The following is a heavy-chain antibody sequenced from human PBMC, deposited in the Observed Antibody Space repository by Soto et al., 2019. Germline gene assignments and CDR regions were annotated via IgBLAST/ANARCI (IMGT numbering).Heavy chain of an antibody. V-gene: IGHV4-30-2*01. CDR3: ARTESGTFVP. D-gene: IGHD1-7*01. J-gene: IGHJ5*02. CDR2: ISHSGST. CDR1: GGSISSGGYS. Sequence: QLQLQESGSGLVKPSQTLSLTCAVSGGSISSGGYSWSWIRQPPGKGLEWIGYISHSGSTYYNPSLXSXVXIXLDRSRNQFSLKLRSVTAADTAVYYCARTESGTFVPWGQGTLVTVSS.